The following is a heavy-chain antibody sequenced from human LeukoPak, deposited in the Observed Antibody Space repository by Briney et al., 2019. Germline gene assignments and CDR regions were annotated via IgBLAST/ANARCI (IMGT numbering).Heavy chain of an antibody. CDR2: IYTTGST. D-gene: IGHD1-26*01. CDR3: ARGPGGTYFHS. Sequence: PSETLSLTCTVSGGSISSGGYYWSWIRQSVGKGLEWIGRIYTTGSTHYNPSLKSRVTMSVDTSKNQFSLKLSSVTAADTAVYYCARGPGGTYFHSWGQGTLVTVSS. CDR1: GGSISSGGYY. V-gene: IGHV4-61*02. J-gene: IGHJ4*02.